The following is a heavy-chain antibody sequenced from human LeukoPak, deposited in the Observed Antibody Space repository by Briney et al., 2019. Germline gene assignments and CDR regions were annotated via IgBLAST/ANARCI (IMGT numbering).Heavy chain of an antibody. J-gene: IGHJ4*02. D-gene: IGHD2-21*02. Sequence: KFQGRVTITRDTSASTAYMELSSLRSEDTAVYYCARISTVTERYWGQGTLVTVSS. CDR3: ARISTVTERY. V-gene: IGHV1-3*01.